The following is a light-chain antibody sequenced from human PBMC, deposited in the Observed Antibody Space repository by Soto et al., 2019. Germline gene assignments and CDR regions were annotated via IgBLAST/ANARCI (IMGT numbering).Light chain of an antibody. CDR1: QDIKSY. CDR2: PAS. J-gene: IGKJ1*01. CDR3: QQSYRTPRT. Sequence: DIQLTQSPSFLSASVGDRVTIACRASQDIKSYLAWYQQKPGKAPKLLIYPASTLQSGVPSRFSGSGSGTDFTLTISSLQPEDFATYYCQQSYRTPRTVGQGTKVDIK. V-gene: IGKV1-39*01.